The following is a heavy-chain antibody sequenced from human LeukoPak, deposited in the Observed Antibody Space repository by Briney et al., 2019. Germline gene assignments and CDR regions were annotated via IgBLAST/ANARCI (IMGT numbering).Heavy chain of an antibody. V-gene: IGHV4-39*01. D-gene: IGHD3-10*01. CDR2: ISYSGTT. CDR1: SASISSSPYF. CDR3: AANSADYNTLGSSYKV. J-gene: IGHJ4*02. Sequence: SETLSLICTVSSASISSSPYFWGWIRQSPGKGLEWIGSISYSGTTYYNPSLKSRLTISVDTSKNQFSLKLNSVTAADTAVYYCAANSADYNTLGSSYKVWGQGTLATVSS.